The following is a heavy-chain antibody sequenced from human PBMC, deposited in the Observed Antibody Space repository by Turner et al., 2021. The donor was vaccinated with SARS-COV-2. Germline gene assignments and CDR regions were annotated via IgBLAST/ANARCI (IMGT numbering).Heavy chain of an antibody. V-gene: IGHV4-39*01. D-gene: IGHD3-10*02. CDR1: GGSISNSNYY. CDR2: IYYSGST. Sequence: QLQLQESGPGLVKPSETLSLTCTVSGGSISNSNYYWGWIRQPPGKGPGWIGRIYYSGSTYYNTSLKSRVTISVDTSKNQFSLKLSSVTTADTALYYCSRHASIVRGSPFDPWGQGTLVTVSS. J-gene: IGHJ5*02. CDR3: SRHASIVRGSPFDP.